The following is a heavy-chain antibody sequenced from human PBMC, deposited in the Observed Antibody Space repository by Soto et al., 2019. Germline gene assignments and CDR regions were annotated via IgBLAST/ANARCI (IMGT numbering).Heavy chain of an antibody. D-gene: IGHD3-16*02. CDR3: VHLTITYGGVIGLDAFDI. Sequence: QITLKESAPTLVQPTQTLTLTCTFSGFSLSPAGVGVGWIRQPPGKALEWVAVIYWDDDKRFNPSLTNRIGILKDTSKNHVFLTMINMDPVDTAIYYCVHLTITYGGVIGLDAFDIWGQGTLVSVSS. J-gene: IGHJ3*02. CDR1: GFSLSPAGVG. V-gene: IGHV2-5*02. CDR2: IYWDDDK.